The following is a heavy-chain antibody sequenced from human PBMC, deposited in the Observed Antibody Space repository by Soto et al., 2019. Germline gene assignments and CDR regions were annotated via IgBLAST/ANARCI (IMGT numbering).Heavy chain of an antibody. CDR1: GCTFTSYY. Sequence: ASLKVSCNSSGCTFTSYYMHGVRHSPGQGREWVGWISAYKGITAYAQKFQGRLALTTDTSTSTAYMDLRSLTSDDTAIYYCTRDRAWGEERLVLNGGANWLDPWGQGTLVTVS. CDR2: ISAYKGIT. CDR3: TRDRAWGEERLVLNGGANWLDP. J-gene: IGHJ5*02. V-gene: IGHV1-18*04. D-gene: IGHD6-13*01.